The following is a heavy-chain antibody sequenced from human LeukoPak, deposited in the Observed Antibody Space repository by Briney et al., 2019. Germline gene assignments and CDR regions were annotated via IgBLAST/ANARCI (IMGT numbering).Heavy chain of an antibody. D-gene: IGHD6-6*01. CDR1: GFTFSSNA. J-gene: IGHJ4*02. CDR3: ARLASRSY. V-gene: IGHV3-53*01. Sequence: PGGSLRLSCAASGFTFSSNAMAWVRQAPGKGPEWVSIIYADGGTKYADSVKGRFTISRDTSKNTFSLQMNNLRAEDTAVYYCARLASRSYWGQGTLVAVSS. CDR2: IYADGGT.